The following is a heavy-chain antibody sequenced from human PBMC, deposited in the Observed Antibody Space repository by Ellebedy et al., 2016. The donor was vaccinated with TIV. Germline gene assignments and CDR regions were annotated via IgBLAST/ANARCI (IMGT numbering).Heavy chain of an antibody. CDR3: AKLLDGYSLNDY. J-gene: IGHJ4*02. V-gene: IGHV3-23*01. D-gene: IGHD5-24*01. Sequence: GESLKISCAASGFTFSSYSMSWVRQAPGKGLEWVSAISGSGGSTYYADSVKGRFTISRDNSKNTLYLQMNSLRAEDTAVYYCAKLLDGYSLNDYWGQGTLVTVSS. CDR2: ISGSGGST. CDR1: GFTFSSYS.